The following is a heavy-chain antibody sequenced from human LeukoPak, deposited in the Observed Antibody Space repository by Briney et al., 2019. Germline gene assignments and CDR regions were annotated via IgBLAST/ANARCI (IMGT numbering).Heavy chain of an antibody. J-gene: IGHJ4*02. Sequence: GGSLRLSCAASGFTFSGSAMHWVRQASGKGLEWVGRIRSKANSYATAYAASVKGRFTISRDDSKNTAYLQMNSLKTEDTAVYYCTSLGGYPAYWGQRTLVTVSS. CDR1: GFTFSGSA. CDR3: TSLGGYPAY. CDR2: IRSKANSYAT. D-gene: IGHD5-12*01. V-gene: IGHV3-73*01.